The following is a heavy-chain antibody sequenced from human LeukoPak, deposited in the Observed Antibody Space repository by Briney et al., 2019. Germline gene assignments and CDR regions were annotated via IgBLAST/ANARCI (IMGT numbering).Heavy chain of an antibody. Sequence: ASVKVSCKASGGTFSSYAISWVRQAPGQGLEWMGGIIPIFGTANYAQKFQDRVTITADKSTSTAYMELSSLRFEDTAVYYCARDEGAKIAFHTWGQGTMVTVSS. J-gene: IGHJ3*02. CDR2: IIPIFGTA. V-gene: IGHV1-69*06. CDR1: GGTFSSYA. CDR3: ARDEGAKIAFHT. D-gene: IGHD1-26*01.